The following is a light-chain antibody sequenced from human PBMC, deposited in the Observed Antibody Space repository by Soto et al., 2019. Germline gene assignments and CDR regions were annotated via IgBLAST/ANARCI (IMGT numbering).Light chain of an antibody. CDR2: GAS. Sequence: EVVVTQSPATLSVSPGERATLSCRASQSVSSNLAWYQQKPGQAPRLLIYGASTRAPGIPARFSGSGSGTEFTLTISSLQSEDFAVYYCQQCNGWPGALAFGGGTKVEIK. J-gene: IGKJ4*01. V-gene: IGKV3-15*01. CDR3: QQCNGWPGALA. CDR1: QSVSSN.